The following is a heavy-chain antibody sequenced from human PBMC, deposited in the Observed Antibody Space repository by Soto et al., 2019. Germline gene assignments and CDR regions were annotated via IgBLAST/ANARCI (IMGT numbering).Heavy chain of an antibody. CDR2: ISYDGSNK. V-gene: IGHV3-30*18. J-gene: IGHJ4*02. D-gene: IGHD1-26*01. CDR1: GFTFSSYG. CDR3: AKDPHSGSYYFPRENYFDY. Sequence: GGSLRLSCAASGFTFSSYGMHWVRQAPGKGLEWVAVISYDGSNKYYADSVKGRFTISRDNSKNTLYLQMNSLRAEDTAVYYCAKDPHSGSYYFPRENYFDYWGQGTLVTVSS.